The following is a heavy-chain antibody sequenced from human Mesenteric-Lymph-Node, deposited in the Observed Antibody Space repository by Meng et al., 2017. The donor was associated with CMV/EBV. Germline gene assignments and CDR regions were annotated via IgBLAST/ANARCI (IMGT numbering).Heavy chain of an antibody. CDR1: GYTFTSYG. V-gene: IGHV1-18*01. CDR2: ISAYNGNT. D-gene: IGHD1-26*01. CDR3: ARGAHSGSYYVFDY. J-gene: IGHJ4*02. Sequence: ASVKVSCKASGYTFTSYGISWVRQAPGQGLEWMGWISAYNGNTNYAQKFQGRVTMTRDTSISTAYMELSRLRSDDTAVYYCARGAHSGSYYVFDYWGQGTLVTVSS.